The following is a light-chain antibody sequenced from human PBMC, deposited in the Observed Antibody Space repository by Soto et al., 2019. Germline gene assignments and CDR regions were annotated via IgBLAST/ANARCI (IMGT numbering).Light chain of an antibody. CDR1: QSVSSY. Sequence: DIVLTQSPATLSLSPGERATLSCRASQSVSSYLAWYQQKPGQAPRLLIYDASNRATGIPARFSGSGSGTDFTLTISSLEPEDFAVYYCQQRSNWPITFGQGTRVEI. J-gene: IGKJ5*01. CDR3: QQRSNWPIT. CDR2: DAS. V-gene: IGKV3-11*01.